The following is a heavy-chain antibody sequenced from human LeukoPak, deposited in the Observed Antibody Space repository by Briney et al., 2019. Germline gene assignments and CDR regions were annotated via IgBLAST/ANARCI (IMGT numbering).Heavy chain of an antibody. CDR2: TYYRSKWYN. Sequence: SQTLSLTCAISGDSVSRNSAAWNWSRQSPSRGLEWLGRTYYRSKWYNDYAVSVKSRITINPDTSKNQFSLQLNSVTPEDTAVYYCAREAIYHAFDPWGQGNLVTVSS. CDR1: GDSVSRNSAA. J-gene: IGHJ5*02. V-gene: IGHV6-1*01. D-gene: IGHD2-21*01. CDR3: AREAIYHAFDP.